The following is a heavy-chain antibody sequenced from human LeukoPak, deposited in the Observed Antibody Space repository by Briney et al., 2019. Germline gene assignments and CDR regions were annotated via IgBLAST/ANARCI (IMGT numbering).Heavy chain of an antibody. CDR3: ARGQYGYGSGSSFDY. Sequence: ASVKVSCKASGYTFTSYGISWVRQAPGQGLEWMGWISAYNGNTNYAQTLQGRVTMTTDTSTSTAHMELRSLRSDDTAVYYCARGQYGYGSGSSFDYWGQGTQVIVSP. J-gene: IGHJ4*02. D-gene: IGHD3-10*01. V-gene: IGHV1-18*01. CDR1: GYTFTSYG. CDR2: ISAYNGNT.